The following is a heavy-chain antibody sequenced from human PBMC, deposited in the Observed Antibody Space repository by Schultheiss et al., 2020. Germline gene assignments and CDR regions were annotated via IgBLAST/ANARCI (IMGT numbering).Heavy chain of an antibody. CDR1: GFTFSSYS. Sequence: GESLKISCAASGFTFSSYSMNWVRQAPGKGLEWVSGISWNSGSIGYADSVRGRFTISRDNVKNSLYLQMNSLRAEDTAVYYCARLRLRWSTSEGMDVWGQGTTVTVSS. V-gene: IGHV3-48*04. CDR3: ARLRLRWSTSEGMDV. CDR2: ISWNSGSI. D-gene: IGHD4-23*01. J-gene: IGHJ6*02.